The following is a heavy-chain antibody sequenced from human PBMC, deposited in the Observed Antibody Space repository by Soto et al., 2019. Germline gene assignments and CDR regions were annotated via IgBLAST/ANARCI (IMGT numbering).Heavy chain of an antibody. J-gene: IGHJ4*02. V-gene: IGHV3-33*03. Sequence: GGSLRLSCVGSGFTLNNYGVHWVRQAPGKGLEWVALMWYDGLRQTYLDSVRGRFTVSRDSSTNTIYLQMNSLRVEDTGNYFCVKESTPPFFDSWGQGTPVTVLL. CDR1: GFTLNNYG. CDR3: VKESTPPFFDS. D-gene: IGHD2-15*01. CDR2: MWYDGLRQ.